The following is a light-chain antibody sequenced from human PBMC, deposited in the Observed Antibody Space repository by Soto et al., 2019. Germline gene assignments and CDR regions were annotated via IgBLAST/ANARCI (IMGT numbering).Light chain of an antibody. Sequence: DIIMTQSPANVSVFPGEGATLSCRASQSIDYDLAWYQHKPGQVPRLLIYGASTRATGVPARFSGSGSGTEFTLTSTSLQSEDSAVYYCQQYSHWRTFGQGTKVDI. CDR3: QQYSHWRT. CDR1: QSIDYD. CDR2: GAS. J-gene: IGKJ1*01. V-gene: IGKV3-15*01.